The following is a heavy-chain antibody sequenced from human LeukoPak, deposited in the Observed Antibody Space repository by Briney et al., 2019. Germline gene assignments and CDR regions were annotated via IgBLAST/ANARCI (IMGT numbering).Heavy chain of an antibody. V-gene: IGHV4-4*09. CDR3: ASREAKGSDY. CDR1: GGSISSYY. CDR2: IYTSGST. D-gene: IGHD1-26*01. Sequence: SETLSLTCTVSGGSISSYYWSWIRQPPGKGLEWIGCIYTSGSTNYNPSLKSRVTISVDTSKNQFSLKLSSVTAADTAVYYCASREAKGSDYWGQGTLVTVSS. J-gene: IGHJ4*02.